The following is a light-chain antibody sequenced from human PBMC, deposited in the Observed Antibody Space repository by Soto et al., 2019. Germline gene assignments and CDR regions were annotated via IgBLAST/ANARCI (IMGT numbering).Light chain of an antibody. CDR2: VAS. CDR1: QSVSSSY. CDR3: QHYGGSLRT. Sequence: EIVLKQSPGTLSLSPGERATLSCRASQSVSSSYLAWYQQKPGQAPRLLIYVASSRATGIPDRFSGSGSGTDFILTISRLEPEDVAVYYCQHYGGSLRTCGQGTKVEIK. J-gene: IGKJ1*01. V-gene: IGKV3-20*01.